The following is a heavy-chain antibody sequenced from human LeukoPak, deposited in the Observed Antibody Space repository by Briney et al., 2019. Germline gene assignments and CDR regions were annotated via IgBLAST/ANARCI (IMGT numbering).Heavy chain of an antibody. D-gene: IGHD6-6*01. CDR1: GGTFSSYA. Sequence: ASVNVSCKASGGTFSSYAISWVRQAPGQGLEWMGGIIPIFGTANYAQKFQGRVAITADESTSTAYMELSSLRSEDTAVYYCARVRIAARIFDYWGQGTLVTVSS. CDR2: IIPIFGTA. V-gene: IGHV1-69*01. J-gene: IGHJ4*02. CDR3: ARVRIAARIFDY.